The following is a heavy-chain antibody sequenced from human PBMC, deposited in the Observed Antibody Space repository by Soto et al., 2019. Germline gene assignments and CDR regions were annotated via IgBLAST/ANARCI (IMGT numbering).Heavy chain of an antibody. V-gene: IGHV4-31*03. D-gene: IGHD1-26*01. J-gene: IGHJ6*02. CDR3: ARDGSGSYYALDYYGMDV. CDR1: GGSISGGGYY. CDR2: IYYSGST. Sequence: PSETLSLTCTVSGGSISGGGYYWSWIRQHPGRGLEWIGDIYYSGSTYYNPSLRSRVLISVDTSQNQFSLRLSSVTAADTAVHYCARDGSGSYYALDYYGMDVWGQGTTVTVSS.